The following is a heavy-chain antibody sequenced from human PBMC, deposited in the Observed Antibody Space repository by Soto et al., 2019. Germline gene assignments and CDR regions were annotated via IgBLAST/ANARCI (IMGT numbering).Heavy chain of an antibody. D-gene: IGHD1-1*01. CDR2: IYATGTT. Sequence: SETLSLTCTVSGASTSGFYWSWIRKSAGKGLEWIGRIYATGTTDYNPSLKSRVMMSVDTSKKQFSLKLRSVTAADTAVYYCVRDGTKTLRDWFDTWGQGILATVSS. V-gene: IGHV4-4*07. CDR3: VRDGTKTLRDWFDT. CDR1: GASTSGFY. J-gene: IGHJ5*02.